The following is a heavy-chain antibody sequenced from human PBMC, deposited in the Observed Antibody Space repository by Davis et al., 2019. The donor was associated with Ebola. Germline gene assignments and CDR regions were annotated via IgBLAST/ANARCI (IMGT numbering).Heavy chain of an antibody. CDR2: ISYDGSNK. J-gene: IGHJ6*02. Sequence: GESLKISRAASGFTFSSYGMHWVRQAPGKGLEWVAVISYDGSNKYYADSVKGRFTISRDNSKNTLYLQMNSLRSDDTAVYYCASGTRSSSTLYYYYGMDVWGQGTTVTVSS. CDR1: GFTFSSYG. CDR3: ASGTRSSSTLYYYYGMDV. D-gene: IGHD6-6*01. V-gene: IGHV3-30*03.